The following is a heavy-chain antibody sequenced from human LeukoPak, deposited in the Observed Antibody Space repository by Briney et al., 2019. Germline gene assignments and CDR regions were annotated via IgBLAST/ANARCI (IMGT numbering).Heavy chain of an antibody. CDR3: ASADYTNYYFDF. D-gene: IGHD4-11*01. J-gene: IGHJ4*02. V-gene: IGHV4-39*01. Sequence: SETLSLTCTVSGGSISGSSYYWGWIRQPPGKGLEWIGSIYYSGSTYYNPSLKSRVTISVDTSKNQFSLKLNSVTATDTAVYYCASADYTNYYFDFWGQGTLVTVSS. CDR2: IYYSGST. CDR1: GGSISGSSYY.